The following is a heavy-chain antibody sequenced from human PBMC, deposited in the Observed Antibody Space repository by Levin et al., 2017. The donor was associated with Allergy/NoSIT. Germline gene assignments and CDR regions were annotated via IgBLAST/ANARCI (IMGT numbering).Heavy chain of an antibody. D-gene: IGHD4-17*01. CDR3: VSGDHGDY. CDR1: GFTFTRYW. CDR2: IRQDGSEK. J-gene: IGHJ4*02. V-gene: IGHV3-7*01. Sequence: PGESLKISCAASGFTFTRYWMTWVRRAPGKGLEWVANIRQDGSEKNYVDSVRGRFTISRDNAENSLFLQMNSLRAEDTAVYYCVSGDHGDYWGPGTLVTVSS.